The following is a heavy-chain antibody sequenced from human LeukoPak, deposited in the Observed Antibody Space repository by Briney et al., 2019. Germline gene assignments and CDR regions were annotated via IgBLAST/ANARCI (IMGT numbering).Heavy chain of an antibody. Sequence: SETLSLTCTVSGGSISSYYWSWIRQPPGKGLEWIGYIYYSGSTNYNPSLKSLVTISVDTSKNQFSLKLSSVTAADTAVYYCARDRPVDYDFWSGYYDYWGQGTLVTVSS. CDR2: IYYSGST. J-gene: IGHJ4*02. CDR3: ARDRPVDYDFWSGYYDY. CDR1: GGSISSYY. V-gene: IGHV4-59*01. D-gene: IGHD3-3*01.